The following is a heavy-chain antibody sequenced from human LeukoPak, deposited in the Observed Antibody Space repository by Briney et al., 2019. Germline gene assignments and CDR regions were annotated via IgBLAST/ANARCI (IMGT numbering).Heavy chain of an antibody. CDR2: ISSSSSYI. V-gene: IGHV3-21*01. D-gene: IGHD3-22*01. CDR3: ARDGMIVSNGNWFDP. J-gene: IGHJ5*02. CDR1: GFTFSSYS. Sequence: GGSLRLSCAASGFTFSSYSMNWVRQAPGKGLEWVSSISSSSSYIYYADSVKGRFTISRDNSKNTLYLQMNSLRAEDTAVYYCARDGMIVSNGNWFDPWGQGTLVTVSS.